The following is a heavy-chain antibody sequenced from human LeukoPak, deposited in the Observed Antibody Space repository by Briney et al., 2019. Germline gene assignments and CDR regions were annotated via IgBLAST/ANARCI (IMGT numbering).Heavy chain of an antibody. CDR2: IYSGGST. J-gene: IGHJ4*02. Sequence: GGSLRLSCAASGFTISSNYMSWVRQAPGKGLEWVSVIYSGGSTYYADSVKGRFTISRDNSKNTLYLQMNSLRAEDTAVYYCARGPAVAGFDYWGQGTLVTVSS. V-gene: IGHV3-53*01. CDR3: ARGPAVAGFDY. CDR1: GFTISSNY. D-gene: IGHD6-19*01.